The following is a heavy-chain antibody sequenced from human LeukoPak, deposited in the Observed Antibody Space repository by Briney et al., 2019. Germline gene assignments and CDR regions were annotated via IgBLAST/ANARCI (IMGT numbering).Heavy chain of an antibody. CDR2: IHPHGGEK. Sequence: GGSLRLSCAASGFTFSSYWMSWVRQAPGKGLEWVANIHPHGGEKYYVDSMKGRITISRDNAKNSLYLQMNSLRAEDTAVYYCATHALVAGPWYFDYWGQGTLVTVSS. J-gene: IGHJ4*02. D-gene: IGHD6-19*01. CDR3: ATHALVAGPWYFDY. CDR1: GFTFSSYW. V-gene: IGHV3-7*02.